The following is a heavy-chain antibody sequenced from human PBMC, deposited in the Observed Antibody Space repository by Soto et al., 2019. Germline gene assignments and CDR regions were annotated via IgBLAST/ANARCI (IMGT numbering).Heavy chain of an antibody. Sequence: PSETLSLTCTVSGGSISSSSYYWGWIRQPPGKGLEWIGSIYYSGSTYYNPSLKSRVTISVDTSKNQFSLKLSSVTAADTAVYYCARRNGDPSYYYYYYYMDGWGKGTKVTVSS. CDR2: IYYSGST. D-gene: IGHD4-17*01. V-gene: IGHV4-39*01. CDR1: GGSISSSSYY. CDR3: ARRNGDPSYYYYYYYMDG. J-gene: IGHJ6*03.